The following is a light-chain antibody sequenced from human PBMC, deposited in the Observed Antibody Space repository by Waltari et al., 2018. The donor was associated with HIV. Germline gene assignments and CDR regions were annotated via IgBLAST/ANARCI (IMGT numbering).Light chain of an antibody. CDR1: SSNIGSNS. CDR3: AAWDDSLNGYV. CDR2: GDD. J-gene: IGLJ1*01. V-gene: IGLV1-44*01. Sequence: QSVLTQPPSASGTPGQRVTISCSGSSSNIGSNSVNWYQQLPGTAPKLLIYGDDKRPSGVPYRFSGSKSGTSASLAISGPQSEDEAVYFCAAWDDSLNGYVFGAGTKVTVL.